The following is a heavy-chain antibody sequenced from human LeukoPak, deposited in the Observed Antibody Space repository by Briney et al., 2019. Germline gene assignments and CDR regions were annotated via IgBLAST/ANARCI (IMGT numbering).Heavy chain of an antibody. CDR1: GGSFSGYY. V-gene: IGHV4-34*01. D-gene: IGHD6-13*01. J-gene: IGHJ5*02. CDR2: INHSGST. Sequence: SETLSLTCAVYGGSFSGYYWSWIRQPPGKGLEWIWEINHSGSTNYNPSLKSRVTISVDTSKNQFSMKLSSVTAADTAVYYCARGVVSIAAAGNNWFDPWGQGTLVTVSS. CDR3: ARGVVSIAAAGNNWFDP.